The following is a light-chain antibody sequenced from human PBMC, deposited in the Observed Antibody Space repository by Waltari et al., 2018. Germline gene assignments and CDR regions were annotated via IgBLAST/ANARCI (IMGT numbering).Light chain of an antibody. Sequence: QSALTQPASVSGSPGQSIPISCTGTTSDVGCYNYFSWYQQHPGKAPKRMIYEVNNRPSGVSDRFSGSKSGNTASLTISGLQAEDEADYYCTSYTSSITYVFGTGTKVTVL. V-gene: IGLV2-14*01. CDR2: EVN. CDR3: TSYTSSITYV. CDR1: TSDVGCYNY. J-gene: IGLJ1*01.